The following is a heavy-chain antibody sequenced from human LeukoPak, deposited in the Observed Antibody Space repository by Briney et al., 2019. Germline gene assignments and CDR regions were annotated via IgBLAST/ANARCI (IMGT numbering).Heavy chain of an antibody. Sequence: RPGGSLRFSCAASGFTFVDYGVSWVGHAQGKGLDWVCGINWVGGSTGYADSVKGRFTISRDNAKNSLYLQMNSLRAEDTALYYCASFGSNYDILTGDYWGQGNLVPVSS. CDR3: ASFGSNYDILTGDY. CDR2: INWVGGST. J-gene: IGHJ4*02. V-gene: IGHV3-20*04. D-gene: IGHD3-9*01. CDR1: GFTFVDYG.